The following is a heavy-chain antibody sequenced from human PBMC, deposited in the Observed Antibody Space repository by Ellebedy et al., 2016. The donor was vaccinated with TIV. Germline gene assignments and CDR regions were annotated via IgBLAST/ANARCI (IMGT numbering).Heavy chain of an antibody. CDR1: GFTFSIHW. CDR3: ARDRTYFGSGSYYSDPLDY. CDR2: INKDGTGT. D-gene: IGHD3-10*01. Sequence: PRGSLRLSCTASGFTFSIHWMHWVRQAPGKGLVWVSRINKDGTGTSYADSVKGRFTISRDNAKSTLYLQMNSLRAEDTAVYWCARDRTYFGSGSYYSDPLDYWGQGTLVTVSS. J-gene: IGHJ4*02. V-gene: IGHV3-74*01.